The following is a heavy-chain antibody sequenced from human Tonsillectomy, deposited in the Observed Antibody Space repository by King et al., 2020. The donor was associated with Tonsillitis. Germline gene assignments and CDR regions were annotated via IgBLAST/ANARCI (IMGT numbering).Heavy chain of an antibody. D-gene: IGHD3-22*01. CDR1: GYTFTSYG. Sequence: VQLVESGAEVKKPGASVKVSCKASGYTFTSYGISWVRQAPGQGLEWMGWISAYNGNTNYAQKLQGRVTMTTDTSTSIAYMELRSLRSDDTPVYYCAREANDYYDSSGYYLPTVDYWGQGALVTVSS. CDR3: AREANDYYDSSGYYLPTVDY. J-gene: IGHJ4*02. V-gene: IGHV1-18*01. CDR2: ISAYNGNT.